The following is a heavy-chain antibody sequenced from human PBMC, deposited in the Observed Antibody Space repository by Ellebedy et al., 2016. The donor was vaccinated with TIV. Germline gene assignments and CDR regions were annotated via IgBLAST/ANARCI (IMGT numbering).Heavy chain of an antibody. CDR2: INHSGST. CDR3: ARGLGYCSGGSCSPGFY. V-gene: IGHV4-34*01. D-gene: IGHD2-15*01. Sequence: MPSETLSLTCAVYNDSFSDYYWNWIRQPPGKGLKWIGEINHSGSTNYNPSLKSRVTISVDTSKNQFSLKLTSVTAADTAVYYCARGLGYCSGGSCSPGFYWGQGTQVTVSS. J-gene: IGHJ4*02. CDR1: NDSFSDYY.